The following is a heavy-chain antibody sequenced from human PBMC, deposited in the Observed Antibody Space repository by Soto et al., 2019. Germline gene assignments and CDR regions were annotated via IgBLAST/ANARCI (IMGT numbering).Heavy chain of an antibody. Sequence: SETLSLTCAVSGYSISSGYYWGWLRQPPGKGLEWIGSIYHGWSTYYNPSLNSRVTLSIDMTNNHVSLILNSVTAADTAVYYCARVGPWVPYYYDSSPYTFENWFDPWGQGTLVTVSS. CDR3: ARVGPWVPYYYDSSPYTFENWFDP. D-gene: IGHD3-22*01. CDR1: GYSISSGYY. J-gene: IGHJ5*02. CDR2: IYHGWST. V-gene: IGHV4-38-2*01.